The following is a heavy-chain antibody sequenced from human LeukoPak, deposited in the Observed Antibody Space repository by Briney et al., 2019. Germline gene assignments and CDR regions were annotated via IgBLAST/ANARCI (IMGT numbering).Heavy chain of an antibody. Sequence: ASVKVSCKASGYTFTGYYMHWVRQAPGQGLEWMGRINPNSGGTNYVQKFQGRVTMTRDTSISTAYMELSRLRSDDTAVYYCARARLRVNWFDPWGQGTLVTVSS. CDR3: ARARLRVNWFDP. V-gene: IGHV1-2*06. D-gene: IGHD5/OR15-5a*01. CDR1: GYTFTGYY. CDR2: INPNSGGT. J-gene: IGHJ5*02.